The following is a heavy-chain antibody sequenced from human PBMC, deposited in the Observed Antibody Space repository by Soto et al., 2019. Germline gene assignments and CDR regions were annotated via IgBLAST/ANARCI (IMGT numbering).Heavy chain of an antibody. J-gene: IGHJ4*02. CDR3: ARRWGRSFDY. CDR1: GGSISSGDYY. Sequence: PSETLSLTCTVAGGSISSGDYYWSWIRQPPGKGLEWIGEIYHSGSTNYNPSLKSRVTISVDTSKNQFSLKLSSVTAADTAVYYCARRWGRSFDYWGQGTLVTVSS. V-gene: IGHV4-30-4*01. CDR2: IYHSGST. D-gene: IGHD2-15*01.